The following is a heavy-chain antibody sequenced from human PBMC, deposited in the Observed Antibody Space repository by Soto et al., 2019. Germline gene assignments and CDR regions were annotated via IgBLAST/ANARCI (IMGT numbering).Heavy chain of an antibody. CDR1: GGSISSGGYY. D-gene: IGHD3-10*01. Sequence: SETLSLTCTVSGGSISSGGYYWSWIRQHPGKGLEWIGYIYYSGSTYYNPSLKSRVTISVDTSKNQFSLKLSSVTAADTAVYYCARGRGITMVRGVITPLGWFDPWGQGTLVTVSS. J-gene: IGHJ5*02. CDR2: IYYSGST. V-gene: IGHV4-31*03. CDR3: ARGRGITMVRGVITPLGWFDP.